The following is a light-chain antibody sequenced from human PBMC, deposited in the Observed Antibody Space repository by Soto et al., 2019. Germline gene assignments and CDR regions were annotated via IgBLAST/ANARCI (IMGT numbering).Light chain of an antibody. Sequence: EVVMTQSPATLSVSRGDGAALSCRASQGVGSNLAWYQQKPGQAPRLLVYGASTRATGVPARFSGSGSGTDFTLTISSLEPEDFAVYYCQQYGPWTFGQGTKVDIK. CDR2: GAS. CDR3: QQYGPWT. J-gene: IGKJ1*01. CDR1: QGVGSN. V-gene: IGKV3-15*01.